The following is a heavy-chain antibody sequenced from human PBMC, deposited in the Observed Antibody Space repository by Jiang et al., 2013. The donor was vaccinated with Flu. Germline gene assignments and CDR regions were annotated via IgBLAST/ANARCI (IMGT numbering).Heavy chain of an antibody. CDR2: TYYRSKWYN. Sequence: AISGDSVSSNSAAWNWIRQSPSRGLEWLGRTYYRSKWYNDYAVSVKSRITINPDTSKNQFSLKLSSVTAADTAVYYCARDIRGGDYSLFDYWGQGTLVTVSS. D-gene: IGHD4-17*01. V-gene: IGHV6-1*01. J-gene: IGHJ4*02. CDR3: ARDIRGGDYSLFDY. CDR1: GDSVSSNSAA.